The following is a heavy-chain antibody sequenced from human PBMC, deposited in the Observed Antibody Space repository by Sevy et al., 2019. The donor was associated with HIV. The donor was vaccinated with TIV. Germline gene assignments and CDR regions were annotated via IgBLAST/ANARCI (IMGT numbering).Heavy chain of an antibody. CDR2: IIPIFGTA. V-gene: IGHV1-69*13. CDR3: ARYGDIVASLTIYAEYYYYGMDV. J-gene: IGHJ6*02. D-gene: IGHD5-12*01. CDR1: GGTFSSYA. Sequence: ASVKVSCKASGGTFSSYAISWVRQAPGQGLEWMGGIIPIFGTANYAQKFQGRVTITADESTSTAYMELGSLRSEDTAVYYCARYGDIVASLTIYAEYYYYGMDVWGQGTTVTVS.